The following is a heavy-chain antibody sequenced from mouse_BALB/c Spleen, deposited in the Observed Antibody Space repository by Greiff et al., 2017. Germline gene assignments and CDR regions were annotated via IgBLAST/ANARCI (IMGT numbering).Heavy chain of an antibody. CDR1: GYTFTNYW. Sequence: VKVVESGAELVRPGTSVKMSCKAAGYTFTNYWIGWVKQRPGHGLEWIGDIYPGGGYTNYNEKFKGEATLTADTSSSTAYMQLSSLTSEDSAIYYCARGSTMITTDAPDYWGQGTTLTVSS. V-gene: IGHV1-63*02. CDR2: IYPGGGYT. CDR3: ARGSTMITTDAPDY. D-gene: IGHD2-4*01. J-gene: IGHJ2*01.